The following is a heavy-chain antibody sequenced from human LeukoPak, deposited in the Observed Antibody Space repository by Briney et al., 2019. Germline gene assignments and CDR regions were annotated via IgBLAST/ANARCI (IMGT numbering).Heavy chain of an antibody. V-gene: IGHV3-7*01. D-gene: IGHD1-1*01. J-gene: IGHJ4*02. CDR1: GFPFSNYW. CDR2: IKQDGSEK. CDR3: ASLGN. Sequence: PGGSLRLSCATSGFPFSNYWMNWVRQAPGKGLEWVANIKQDGSEKFYVDSVKGRFTISRDNAKNSLYLQMNSLRADDTAVYYCASLGNWGQGTLVIVS.